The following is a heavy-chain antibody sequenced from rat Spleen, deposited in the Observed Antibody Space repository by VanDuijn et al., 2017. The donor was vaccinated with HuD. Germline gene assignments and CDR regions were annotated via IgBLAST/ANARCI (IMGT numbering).Heavy chain of an antibody. D-gene: IGHD1-10*01. Sequence: EVQLVESGGGLVQPGRSLKLSCVASGFIFNYYWMTWIRQVPGKGLEWVASITNTGGTPYYVGSVKGRFTISRDNANSTLYLQMNSLRTEDTATYYCTRGGNYDFDYWGQGVMVTVSS. V-gene: IGHV5-31*01. CDR3: TRGGNYDFDY. CDR2: ITNTGGTP. J-gene: IGHJ2*01. CDR1: GFIFNYYW.